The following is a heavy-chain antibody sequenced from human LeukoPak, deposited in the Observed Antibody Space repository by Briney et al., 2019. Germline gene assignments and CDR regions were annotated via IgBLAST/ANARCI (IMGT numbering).Heavy chain of an antibody. CDR3: ARPHSTFFDLDAAYYFDY. J-gene: IGHJ4*02. D-gene: IGHD3-9*01. CDR2: INHSGST. V-gene: IGHV4-34*01. Sequence: KSSGTLSLTCAVYGGSFSGYYWSWIRQPPGKGLEWIGEINHSGSTNHNPSLKSRVTISVDTSQNQFSLKLSSVTAADTAVYYCARPHSTFFDLDAAYYFDYWGQGTLVTVSS. CDR1: GGSFSGYY.